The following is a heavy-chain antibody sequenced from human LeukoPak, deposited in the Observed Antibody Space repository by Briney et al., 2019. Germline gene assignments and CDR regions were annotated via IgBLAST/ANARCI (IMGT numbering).Heavy chain of an antibody. V-gene: IGHV4-61*01. J-gene: IGHJ4*02. Sequence: KPSETLSLTCTVSGGSVSSGSYYWSWIRQPPGKGLEWIGYIFYTGSTNYNPSLKSRVTISVDTSKNQFSLKVKSVTAADTAVYYCAREGTTYYFDYWGQGTLVTVSS. CDR2: IFYTGST. D-gene: IGHD1-7*01. CDR3: AREGTTYYFDY. CDR1: GGSVSSGSYY.